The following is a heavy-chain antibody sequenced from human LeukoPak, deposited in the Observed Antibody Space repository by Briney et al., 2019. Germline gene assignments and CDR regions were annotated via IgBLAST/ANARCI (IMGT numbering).Heavy chain of an antibody. V-gene: IGHV4-34*01. CDR2: INDSGST. CDR3: ARDLGSSGWSRFDY. Sequence: SETLSLTCAVYGGSFSGYYWSWIRQPPGKGLEWIGEINDSGSTNCNPSLKSRVTMSVDTSKNQFSLKLSSVTAADTAVYYCARDLGSSGWSRFDYWGQGTLVTVSS. J-gene: IGHJ4*02. D-gene: IGHD6-19*01. CDR1: GGSFSGYY.